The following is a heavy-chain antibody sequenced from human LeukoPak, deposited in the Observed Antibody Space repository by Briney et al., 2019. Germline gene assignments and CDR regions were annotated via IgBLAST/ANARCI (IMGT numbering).Heavy chain of an antibody. D-gene: IGHD4-17*01. J-gene: IGHJ4*02. CDR1: GFTVSTNY. CDR2: IYSGDRT. V-gene: IGHV3-66*01. Sequence: GESLRLSCAASGFTVSTNYMSWVRQAPGKGLEWVSIIYSGDRTDYADSLKGRFTISRDTTKNTLYLQMNSLRAEDTAVYYCARVSVTWADYWGQGTLVTVSS. CDR3: ARVSVTWADY.